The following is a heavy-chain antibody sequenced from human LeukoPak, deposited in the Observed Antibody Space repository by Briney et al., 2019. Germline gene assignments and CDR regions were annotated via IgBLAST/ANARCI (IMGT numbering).Heavy chain of an antibody. J-gene: IGHJ4*02. CDR3: ARELLNAPTPGAY. Sequence: SETLSLTCTVSGGSISSYYWSWIRQPPGKGREWIGYIYYSGSTNYNPSLKSRITISIDTSKNQFSLKLSSVTAADTAVYYCARELLNAPTPGAYWGQGILVTVSS. CDR2: IYYSGST. V-gene: IGHV4-59*01. CDR1: GGSISSYY. D-gene: IGHD2-21*01.